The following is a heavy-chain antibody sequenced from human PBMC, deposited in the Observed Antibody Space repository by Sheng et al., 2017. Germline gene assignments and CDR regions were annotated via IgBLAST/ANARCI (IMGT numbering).Heavy chain of an antibody. CDR1: GDSFRSHA. CDR3: SIQNVERTLFNYYGMDV. J-gene: IGHJ6*02. CDR2: IHANSGNT. D-gene: IGHD1-1*01. Sequence: QVQLVQSGAEVKKPGASVKVSCKASGDSFRSHAITWVRQAPGQGLEWMGWIHANSGNTYYAPKFQGRVTMTADSSTDTGYMELRSLTSDDAAVYYCSIQNVERTLFNYYGMDVWGQGTTVTVSS. V-gene: IGHV1-18*01.